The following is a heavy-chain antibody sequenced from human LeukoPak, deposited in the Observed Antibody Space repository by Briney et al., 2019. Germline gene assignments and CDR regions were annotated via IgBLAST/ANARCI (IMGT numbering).Heavy chain of an antibody. V-gene: IGHV3-74*01. CDR2: IKGDGSST. Sequence: GGSLRLSCAVSGFTFSSYWMHRVRHTPGKGLVWVSRIKGDGSSTSYADSVKGRFTISRDNAKNTLYLQMNSLRAEDTAVYYCARDGYSFGHDFDYWGQGTLVTVSS. CDR1: GFTFSSYW. D-gene: IGHD5-18*01. CDR3: ARDGYSFGHDFDY. J-gene: IGHJ4*02.